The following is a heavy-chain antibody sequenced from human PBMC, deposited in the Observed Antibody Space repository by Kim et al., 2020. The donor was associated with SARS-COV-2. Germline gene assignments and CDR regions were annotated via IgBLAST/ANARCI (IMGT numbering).Heavy chain of an antibody. V-gene: IGHV3-30*03. Sequence: YSDSVKGRITISRDNSKNTLFLESSSLSSADTALYYCARVTTGTFDYWGQGTLVTVSS. J-gene: IGHJ4*02. CDR3: ARVTTGTFDY. D-gene: IGHD1-1*01.